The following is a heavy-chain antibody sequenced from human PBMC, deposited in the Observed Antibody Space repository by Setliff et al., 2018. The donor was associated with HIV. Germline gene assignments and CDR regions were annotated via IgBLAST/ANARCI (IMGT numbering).Heavy chain of an antibody. Sequence: PGGSLRLSCAPSGFTFGSYAMSWVRQAPGKGLEWVSVISGSGDSTFYADSLKGRFTVSRDNSKNTLYLQMNSLRVEDTAVYYCAKTLPTLYPPHDYYFAMDVWGQGTTVTVSS. CDR1: GFTFGSYA. CDR3: AKTLPTLYPPHDYYFAMDV. D-gene: IGHD2-15*01. J-gene: IGHJ6*02. V-gene: IGHV3-23*01. CDR2: ISGSGDST.